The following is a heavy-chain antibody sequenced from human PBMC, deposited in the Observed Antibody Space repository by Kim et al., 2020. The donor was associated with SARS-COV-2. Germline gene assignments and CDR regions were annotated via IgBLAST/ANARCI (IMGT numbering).Heavy chain of an antibody. J-gene: IGHJ4*02. Sequence: SETLSLTCTVSGGSISSSSYYWGWIRQPPGKGLEWIGSIYYSGSTYYNPSLKSRVTISLDTSKNQFSLSLTSVTAADTAVYYCASDISGIMTFDSWGQGTLVTVSS. D-gene: IGHD6-25*01. V-gene: IGHV4-39*07. CDR3: ASDISGIMTFDS. CDR2: IYYSGST. CDR1: GGSISSSSYY.